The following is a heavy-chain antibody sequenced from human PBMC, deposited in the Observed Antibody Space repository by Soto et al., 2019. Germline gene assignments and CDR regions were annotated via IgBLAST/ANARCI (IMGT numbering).Heavy chain of an antibody. Sequence: GASVKVSCKASGYTFISYGISWVRQAPGQGLEWMAWINPYNGNTKYAEKFLGRVTVTTDTSTATAYMEVRSLTSDDTAVFYCARVGVGLAAPRVWPYWGQGTPVTVSS. V-gene: IGHV1-18*01. D-gene: IGHD6-13*01. CDR2: INPYNGNT. J-gene: IGHJ4*02. CDR1: GYTFISYG. CDR3: ARVGVGLAAPRVWPY.